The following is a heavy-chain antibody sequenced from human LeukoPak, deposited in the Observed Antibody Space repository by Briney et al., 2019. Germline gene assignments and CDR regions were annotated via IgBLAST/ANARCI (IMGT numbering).Heavy chain of an antibody. CDR1: GFTFSSYA. CDR3: AKSKSGYSYAYEY. J-gene: IGHJ4*02. V-gene: IGHV3-23*01. CDR2: VSEGGDSA. D-gene: IGHD5-18*01. Sequence: PGGSLRLSCAASGFTFSSYAMSWVRQAPGRGLDWVSGVSEGGDSAYYADSVKGRFTISRDNSKNTLYLQMNSLRAGDTSVYYCAKSKSGYSYAYEYWGQGTLVTVSS.